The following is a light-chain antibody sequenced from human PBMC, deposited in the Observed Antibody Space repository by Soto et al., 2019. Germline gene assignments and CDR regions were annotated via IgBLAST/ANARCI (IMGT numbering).Light chain of an antibody. CDR1: SSDVGGYNY. J-gene: IGLJ1*01. CDR2: DVS. CDR3: SSYTTRNTRQLV. Sequence: QSVLTQPASVSGSPGQSITISCTGTSSDVGGYNYVSWYQQHPGKAPKFMIYDVSNRPSGVSNRFSGSKSGNTASLTISGLQAEDEAEYYCSSYTTRNTRQLVFGTGTKLTVL. V-gene: IGLV2-14*01.